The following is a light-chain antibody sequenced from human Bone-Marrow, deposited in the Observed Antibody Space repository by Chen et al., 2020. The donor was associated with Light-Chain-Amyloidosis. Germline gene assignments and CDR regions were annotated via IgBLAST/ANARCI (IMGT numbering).Light chain of an antibody. Sequence: SYVLTQPSSVSVAPGQTATIACGGNNIGSTSVPWYQQTPGQAPLLVVYDDSDRPSGLPERLSGSNSGNTATLTISRVEAGDEADYYCQVWDRSSDRPVFGGGTKLTVL. CDR1: NIGSTS. CDR2: DDS. J-gene: IGLJ3*02. V-gene: IGLV3-21*02. CDR3: QVWDRSSDRPV.